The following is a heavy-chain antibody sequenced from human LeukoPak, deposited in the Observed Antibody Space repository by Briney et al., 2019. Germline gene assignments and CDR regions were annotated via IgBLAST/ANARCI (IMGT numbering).Heavy chain of an antibody. J-gene: IGHJ4*02. D-gene: IGHD6-13*01. CDR1: GGTFSSYA. CDR2: TIPIFGTA. CDR3: ARGVIPYSSFDY. V-gene: IGHV1-69*13. Sequence: ASVKVSCKASGGTFSSYAISWVRQAPGQGLEWMGGTIPIFGTANYAQKFQGRVTITADESTSTAYMELSSLRSEDTAVYYCARGVIPYSSFDYWGQGTLVTVSS.